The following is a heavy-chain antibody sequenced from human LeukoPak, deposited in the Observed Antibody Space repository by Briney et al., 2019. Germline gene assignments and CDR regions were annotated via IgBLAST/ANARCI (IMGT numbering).Heavy chain of an antibody. Sequence: GGSLRLSCAASGFTFSSYEMNWVRQAPGKGLEWVGFIRSKAYGGTTEYAASVKGRFTISRDDSKSIAYLQMNSLKTEDTAVYYCTRDWGTTGTTWAWDYWGQGTLVTDSS. D-gene: IGHD1-7*01. J-gene: IGHJ4*02. CDR1: GFTFSSYE. V-gene: IGHV3-49*04. CDR2: IRSKAYGGTT. CDR3: TRDWGTTGTTWAWDY.